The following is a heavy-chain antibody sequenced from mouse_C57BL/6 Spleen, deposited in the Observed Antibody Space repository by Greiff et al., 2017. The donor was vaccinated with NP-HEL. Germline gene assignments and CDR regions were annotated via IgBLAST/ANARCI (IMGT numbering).Heavy chain of an antibody. CDR2: IYPSDSET. D-gene: IGHD2-1*01. V-gene: IGHV1-61*01. CDR1: GYTFTSYW. Sequence: VQLQQPGAELVRPGSSVKLSCKASGYTFTSYWMDWVKQRPGQGLEWIGNIYPSDSETHYNQKFKDKATLTVDKSSSTAYMQLSSLTSEDSAFYYCASLPFVTTLYYYAMDYWGQGTSVTVSS. J-gene: IGHJ4*01. CDR3: ASLPFVTTLYYYAMDY.